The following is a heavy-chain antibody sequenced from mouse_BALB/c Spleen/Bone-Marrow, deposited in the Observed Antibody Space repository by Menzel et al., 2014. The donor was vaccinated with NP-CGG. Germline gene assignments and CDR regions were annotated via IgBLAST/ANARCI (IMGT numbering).Heavy chain of an antibody. Sequence: EVMLVESGAELVKPGASVKLSCTASGFNIKDTYMHWVKQRPEQGLEWIGRIDPANGNTKYDPKFQGKATITADTSSNTAYLQLSSLTSEDTAFYYCARWEYYAMDYWGQGTSVTVSS. J-gene: IGHJ4*01. D-gene: IGHD4-1*01. CDR2: IDPANGNT. V-gene: IGHV14-3*02. CDR3: ARWEYYAMDY. CDR1: GFNIKDTY.